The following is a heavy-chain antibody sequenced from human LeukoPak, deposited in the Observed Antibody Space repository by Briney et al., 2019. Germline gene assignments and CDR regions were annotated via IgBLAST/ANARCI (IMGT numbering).Heavy chain of an antibody. D-gene: IGHD2/OR15-2a*01. Sequence: GGSLRLSCAASGFTVSSYFVSWVRQAPGKGLEWVSLTYSGGTTDYANSVKGRFTVSRDNSKNTLYLQMNSLRAEDTAMYYCARDDVPVIWGQGTLVTVSS. CDR1: GFTVSSYF. J-gene: IGHJ4*02. CDR3: ARDDVPVI. V-gene: IGHV3-53*01. CDR2: TYSGGTT.